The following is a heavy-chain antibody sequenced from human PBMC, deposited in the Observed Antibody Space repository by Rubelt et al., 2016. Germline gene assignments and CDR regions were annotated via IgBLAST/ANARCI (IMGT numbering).Heavy chain of an antibody. CDR1: GFSLSTSGVG. CDR3: AHKTEQQLVPNDAFDI. Sequence: QITLKESGPTLVKPTQTLTLTCTFSGFSLSTSGVGVGWIRQPPGKALEWLALIYWDDDKRYSPSLKSRLNITKDTSKNQVVLTMTNMDPVDTATYYCAHKTEQQLVPNDAFDIWGQGTMVTVSS. J-gene: IGHJ3*02. V-gene: IGHV2-5*02. CDR2: IYWDDDK. D-gene: IGHD6-13*01.